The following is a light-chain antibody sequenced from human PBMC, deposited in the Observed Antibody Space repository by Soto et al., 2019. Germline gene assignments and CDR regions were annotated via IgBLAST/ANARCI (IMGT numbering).Light chain of an antibody. Sequence: EIVLTQSPGTLSLSPGERATLSCRASQSVSSSYLARYQQKPGQAPRLLIYGTSSRATGIPDRFSGSGSGTDFSLTISRLEPDDFAVYYCHQYGGSPTWTFGQGTKVEIK. CDR1: QSVSSSY. J-gene: IGKJ1*01. CDR3: HQYGGSPTWT. CDR2: GTS. V-gene: IGKV3-20*01.